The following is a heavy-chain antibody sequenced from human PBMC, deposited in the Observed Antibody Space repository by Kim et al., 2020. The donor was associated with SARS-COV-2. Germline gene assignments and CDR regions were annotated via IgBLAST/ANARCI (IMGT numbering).Heavy chain of an antibody. CDR2: IGTAGDT. Sequence: GGSLRLSCAASGFTFSSYDMHWVRQATGKGLEWVSAIGTAGDTYYPGSVKGRFTISRENAKNSLYLQMNSLRAGDTAVYYCARDLRFGNWNYYDYWGQGTLVTVSS. D-gene: IGHD1-1*01. J-gene: IGHJ4*02. CDR3: ARDLRFGNWNYYDY. V-gene: IGHV3-13*01. CDR1: GFTFSSYD.